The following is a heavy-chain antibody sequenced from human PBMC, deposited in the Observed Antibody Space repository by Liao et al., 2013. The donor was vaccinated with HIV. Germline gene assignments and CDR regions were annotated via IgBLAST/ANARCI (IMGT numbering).Heavy chain of an antibody. J-gene: IGHJ4*02. CDR1: GGFISRSSYY. CDR3: ATEGVAKVGRGYFDY. CDR2: IYYSGST. D-gene: IGHD5-12*01. V-gene: IGHV4-39*07. Sequence: QVQLQESGPGLVKPSQNLSLSCTVSGGFISRSSYYWGWIRQPPGKGLQWIGSIYYSGSTYYNPSLKSRVTISVDTSKKQFSLRLSSVTAADTAVYYCATEGVAKVGRGYFDYWGQGTLVTVSS.